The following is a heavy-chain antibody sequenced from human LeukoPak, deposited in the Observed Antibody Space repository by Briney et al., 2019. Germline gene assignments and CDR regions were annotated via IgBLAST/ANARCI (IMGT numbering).Heavy chain of an antibody. Sequence: ASVKVSCKASGYTFTGYYMHWVRQAPGQGLEWMGWINPNSGGTNYAQKFQGRVTMTRDTSISTAYMELSRLRSDDTAVYYCARGARVIAGTTFYYGMDVWGQGTTVTVSS. CDR1: GYTFTGYY. CDR3: ARGARVIAGTTFYYGMDV. V-gene: IGHV1-2*02. J-gene: IGHJ6*02. D-gene: IGHD1-7*01. CDR2: INPNSGGT.